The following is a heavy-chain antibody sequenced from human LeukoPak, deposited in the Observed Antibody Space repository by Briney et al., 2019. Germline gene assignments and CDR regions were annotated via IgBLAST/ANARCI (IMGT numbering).Heavy chain of an antibody. Sequence: PGGSLRLSCAASGFTFSSYAMSWVRQAPGKGLEWVSGVSGSGGSTYYADSVKGRFIISRDNSKNTLYLQMNRLRTEDTAVYYCPNPRLVVAAPGFGYWGQGTLVTVSS. V-gene: IGHV3-23*01. CDR3: PNPRLVVAAPGFGY. CDR1: GFTFSSYA. J-gene: IGHJ4*02. D-gene: IGHD2-15*01. CDR2: VSGSGGST.